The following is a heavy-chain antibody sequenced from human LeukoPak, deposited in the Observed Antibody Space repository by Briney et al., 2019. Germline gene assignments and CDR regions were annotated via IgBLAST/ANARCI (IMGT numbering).Heavy chain of an antibody. J-gene: IGHJ4*02. D-gene: IGHD3-3*01. CDR2: ISSTGGTI. Sequence: GGSLSLSCVGSGCTFSNYLLNWVRQPPGKGLEWVSFISSTGGTIYYADSVKGRFTISRDNAKNSLYLQMNSLRAEDTAVYYCARDGFWSGYYRHFDYWGQGTLVTVSS. CDR3: ARDGFWSGYYRHFDY. CDR1: GCTFSNYL. V-gene: IGHV3-21*01.